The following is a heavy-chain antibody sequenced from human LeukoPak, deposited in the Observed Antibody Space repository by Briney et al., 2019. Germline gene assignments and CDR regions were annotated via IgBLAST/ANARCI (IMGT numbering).Heavy chain of an antibody. Sequence: ASDTLSLPCTVSSHSISSSGPNWGWVCKSPGKGREWFGNIFYSGSTYYNPSLKSRVTIYVDTSNNQFSLKMTSVTAADTAVYYCARHTGSVWPSFDSWGQGTLVTVSS. CDR3: ARHTGSVWPSFDS. CDR2: IFYSGST. D-gene: IGHD6-19*01. J-gene: IGHJ4*02. CDR1: SHSISSSGPN. V-gene: IGHV4-39*01.